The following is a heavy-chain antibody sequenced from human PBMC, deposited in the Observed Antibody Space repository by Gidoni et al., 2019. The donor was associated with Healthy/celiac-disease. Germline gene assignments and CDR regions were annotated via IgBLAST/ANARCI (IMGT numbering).Heavy chain of an antibody. D-gene: IGHD3-22*01. Sequence: QVQLQQWGAGRLKPSATLSLTYAVYCGSFSGYYWSWIRQHPGKGLECIGEINHSGSTNYNPSLKSLVTISVDTSKNQFSLKLSSVTAADTAVYYCARGSYDDSSGYDGDAFDIWGQGTMVTVSS. CDR3: ARGSYDDSSGYDGDAFDI. J-gene: IGHJ3*02. V-gene: IGHV4-34*01. CDR2: INHSGST. CDR1: CGSFSGYY.